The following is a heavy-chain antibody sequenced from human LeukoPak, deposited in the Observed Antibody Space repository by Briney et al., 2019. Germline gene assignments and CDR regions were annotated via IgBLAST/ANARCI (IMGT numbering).Heavy chain of an antibody. CDR3: ATDLGSSRPNF. J-gene: IGHJ4*02. D-gene: IGHD6-13*01. Sequence: PGGSLRLSCAASGFSFSTYWMSWVPQAPGKGLEGVANIKQDGSEKYYVDSAKGRFTISRDNAKNSPYLQMNSLRAEDTAVYYCATDLGSSRPNFWGQGILVTVSS. CDR2: IKQDGSEK. CDR1: GFSFSTYW. V-gene: IGHV3-7*01.